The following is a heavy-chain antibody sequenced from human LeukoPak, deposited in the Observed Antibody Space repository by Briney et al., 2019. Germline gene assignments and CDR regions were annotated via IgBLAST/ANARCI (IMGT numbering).Heavy chain of an antibody. Sequence: SVKVSCKASGGTFSSYAISWVRQAPGQGLEWMGRIIPILGIANYAQKFQGRVTITADKSTSTAYMELSSLRSEDTAVYYCARDYSGIAVAEGFDYWGQGTLVTVSS. J-gene: IGHJ4*02. CDR1: GGTFSSYA. CDR3: ARDYSGIAVAEGFDY. V-gene: IGHV1-69*04. CDR2: IIPILGIA. D-gene: IGHD6-19*01.